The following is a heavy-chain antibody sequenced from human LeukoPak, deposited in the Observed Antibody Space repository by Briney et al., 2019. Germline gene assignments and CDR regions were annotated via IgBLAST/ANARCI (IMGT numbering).Heavy chain of an antibody. Sequence: ASVKVSCKASGYTFASHGFSWVRQAPGQGLEWMGWISSLNGNTYFAQKFKDRLTMTTDTSTTTAYLELRSLRSEDTAVYYCARDRYCGGDCYSGVDYWGQGTLVTVSS. V-gene: IGHV1-18*01. CDR3: ARDRYCGGDCYSGVDY. D-gene: IGHD2-21*02. CDR1: GYTFASHG. CDR2: ISSLNGNT. J-gene: IGHJ4*02.